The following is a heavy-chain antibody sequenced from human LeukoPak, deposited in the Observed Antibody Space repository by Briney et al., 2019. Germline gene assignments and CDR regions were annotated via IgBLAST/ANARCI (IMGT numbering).Heavy chain of an antibody. CDR2: IIPIFGTA. CDR3: ARRGYSGYDANWFDP. CDR1: GGTFSSYA. Sequence: GASVKVSCKASGGTFSSYAISWVRQAPGQGLEWMGGIIPIFGTANYAQKFQGRVTITADESTSTAYMELSSLRAEDTAVYYCARRGYSGYDANWFDPWGQGTLVTVSS. J-gene: IGHJ5*02. D-gene: IGHD5-12*01. V-gene: IGHV1-69*13.